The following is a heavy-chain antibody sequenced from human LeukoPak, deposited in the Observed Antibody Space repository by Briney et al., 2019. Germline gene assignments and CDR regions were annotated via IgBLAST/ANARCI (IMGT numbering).Heavy chain of an antibody. V-gene: IGHV1-46*01. Sequence: ASVKVSCKASGYTFTSYGISWVRQAPGQGLEWMGIINPSGGSTSYAQKFQGRVTMTRDMSTSTVYMELSSLRSEDTAVYYCAREGAYSGSYYNYWGQGTLVTVSS. J-gene: IGHJ4*02. CDR2: INPSGGST. D-gene: IGHD1-26*01. CDR1: GYTFTSYG. CDR3: AREGAYSGSYYNY.